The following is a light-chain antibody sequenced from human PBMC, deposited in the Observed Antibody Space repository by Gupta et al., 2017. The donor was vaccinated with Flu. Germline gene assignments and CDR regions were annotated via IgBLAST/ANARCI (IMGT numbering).Light chain of an antibody. J-gene: IGKJ1*01. V-gene: IGKV1-39*01. CDR2: GAS. Sequence: DIQVTQSPSSLSASVGDRVTISCRASQYINNYLNWYQQKPGKAPKLLIYGASTLQRGVPSRFSGSGSGADFTLAVSSLQPEDFATYYCQQSDDRTWTFGQGTKVEIE. CDR3: QQSDDRTWT. CDR1: QYINNY.